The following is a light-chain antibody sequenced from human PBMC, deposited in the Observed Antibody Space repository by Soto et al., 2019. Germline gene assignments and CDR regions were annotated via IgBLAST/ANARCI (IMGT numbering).Light chain of an antibody. J-gene: IGKJ1*01. Sequence: AIEMTQSPSSLSASVGDTVTITCRASQGIGKDLAWFQQRPGKAPKLLIYGASGLQNGVPSRFSGSGSGTDFTLTISGLQPEDFATYFCLQDFNYPWTFGQGTKEEI. CDR2: GAS. V-gene: IGKV1-6*01. CDR1: QGIGKD. CDR3: LQDFNYPWT.